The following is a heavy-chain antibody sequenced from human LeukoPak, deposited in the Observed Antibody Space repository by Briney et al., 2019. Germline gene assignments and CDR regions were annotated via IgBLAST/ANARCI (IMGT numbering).Heavy chain of an antibody. J-gene: IGHJ5*02. CDR1: GYTSTSYA. V-gene: IGHV1-18*01. Sequence: ASVKVSCKASGYTSTSYAMHWVRQAPGQRLEWMGWISAYNGNTNYAQKLQGRVTMTTDTSTSTAYMELRSLRSDDTAVYYCARQSCGDCQFDPWGQGTLVTVSS. D-gene: IGHD2-21*02. CDR3: ARQSCGDCQFDP. CDR2: ISAYNGNT.